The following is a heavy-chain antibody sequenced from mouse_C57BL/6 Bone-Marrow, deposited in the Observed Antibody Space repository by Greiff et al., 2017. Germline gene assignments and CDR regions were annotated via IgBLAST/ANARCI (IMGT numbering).Heavy chain of an antibody. CDR3: TTRNWAWFAY. CDR2: IDPENGDT. CDR1: GFNIKDDY. Sequence: EVQLQESGAELVRPGASVKLSCTASGFNIKDDYMHWVKQRPEQGLEWIGWIDPENGDTEYASKFQGKATITADTSSNTAYLQLSSLTSEDTAGYYWTTRNWAWFAYWGQGTLVTVSA. D-gene: IGHD4-1*01. V-gene: IGHV14-4*01. J-gene: IGHJ3*01.